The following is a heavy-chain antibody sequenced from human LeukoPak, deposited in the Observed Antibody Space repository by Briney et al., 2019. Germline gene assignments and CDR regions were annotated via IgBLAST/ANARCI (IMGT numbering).Heavy chain of an antibody. D-gene: IGHD2-2*01. CDR1: GYTFTSDG. V-gene: IGHV1-18*01. Sequence: ASVKVSCKASGYTFTSDGISWVRQAPGQGLEWMGWISAYNGNTNYAQKLQGRVTMTTDTSTITAYVELRSLGSDDTAVYYCARAGLGYCSSTSCSGGWFDPWGQGTLVTASS. J-gene: IGHJ5*02. CDR2: ISAYNGNT. CDR3: ARAGLGYCSSTSCSGGWFDP.